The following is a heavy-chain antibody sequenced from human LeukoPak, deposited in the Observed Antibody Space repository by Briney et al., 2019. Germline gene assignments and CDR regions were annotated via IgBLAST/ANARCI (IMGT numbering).Heavy chain of an antibody. CDR2: ISSSSSYI. J-gene: IGHJ6*03. V-gene: IGHV3-21*01. CDR3: ARAPEYSYGYFDYYYMDV. D-gene: IGHD5-18*01. Sequence: GGTLRLSCSASGFSFSSDGMSWVRQAPGKGLEWVSSISSSSSYIYYADSVKGRFTISRDNAKNSLYLQMNSLRAEDTAVYYCARAPEYSYGYFDYYYMDVWGKGTTVTVSS. CDR1: GFSFSSDG.